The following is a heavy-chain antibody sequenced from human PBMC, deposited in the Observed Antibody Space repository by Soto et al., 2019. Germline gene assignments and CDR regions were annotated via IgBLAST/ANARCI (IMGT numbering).Heavy chain of an antibody. Sequence: PGGSLRLSCAASGFTFSSYAMSWVRQAPGKGLEWVSAISGSGGSTYYADSVKGRFTISRDNSKNTLYLQMNSLRAEDTAVYYCAKCPKRYSSSSGRYYYYGMDVWGQGTTVTVSS. V-gene: IGHV3-23*01. J-gene: IGHJ6*02. CDR2: ISGSGGST. CDR3: AKCPKRYSSSSGRYYYYGMDV. D-gene: IGHD6-6*01. CDR1: GFTFSSYA.